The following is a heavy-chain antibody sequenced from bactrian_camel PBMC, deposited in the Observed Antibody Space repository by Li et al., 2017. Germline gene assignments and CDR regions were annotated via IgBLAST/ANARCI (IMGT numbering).Heavy chain of an antibody. D-gene: IGHD5*01. Sequence: VQLVESGGGLVQAGSSLKLSCVASHFTYSSYCMGWFRQAPGKEREGVAAISPASGRRYYGDSVKGRFTISQDDAKNTVYLQMNSLKPEDTAMYYCAAGQGVGWCLDVIRTGAEPGFDYWGQGTQVTVS. V-gene: IGHV3S40*01. CDR1: HFTYSSYC. CDR3: AAGQGVGWCLDVIRTGAEPGFDY. CDR2: ISPASGRR. J-gene: IGHJ6*01.